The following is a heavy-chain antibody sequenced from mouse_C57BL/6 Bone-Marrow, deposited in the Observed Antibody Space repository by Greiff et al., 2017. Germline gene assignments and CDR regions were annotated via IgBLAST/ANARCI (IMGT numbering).Heavy chain of an antibody. D-gene: IGHD1-1*01. J-gene: IGHJ4*01. Sequence: QVQLQQSGAELVRPGASVTLSCKASGYTFTDYEMHWVKQTPVHGLEWIGAIDPETGGPAYNQKFKGKAILTADKSSSTAYMELRSLTSEDSAVYYCTMGYYGSSSNYAMDYWGQGTSVTVSS. V-gene: IGHV1-15*01. CDR3: TMGYYGSSSNYAMDY. CDR1: GYTFTDYE. CDR2: IDPETGGP.